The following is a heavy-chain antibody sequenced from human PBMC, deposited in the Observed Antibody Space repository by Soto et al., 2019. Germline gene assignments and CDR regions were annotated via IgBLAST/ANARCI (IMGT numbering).Heavy chain of an antibody. CDR2: INPNTGNT. D-gene: IGHD3-10*01. CDR3: ARGLYGEPVRDP. CDR1: GYMFIRYY. Sequence: ASVKVSCKASGYMFIRYYINWVRQATGQGLEWMGWINPNTGNTAYSQKFQGRVTMTRDTSMNTAYMELTRLRYDDTAVYYCARGLYGEPVRDPWGQGTLVTVSS. J-gene: IGHJ5*02. V-gene: IGHV1-8*01.